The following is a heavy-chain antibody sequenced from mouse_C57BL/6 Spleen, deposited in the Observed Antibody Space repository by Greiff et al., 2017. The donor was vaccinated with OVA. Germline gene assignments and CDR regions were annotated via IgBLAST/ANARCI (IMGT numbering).Heavy chain of an antibody. D-gene: IGHD1-1*01. CDR3: TRSLQNAMEY. J-gene: IGHJ4*01. CDR1: GYTFTDYE. V-gene: IGHV1-15*01. CDR2: IDPETGGT. Sequence: VQLQQSGAELVRPGASVTLSCTASGYTFTDYEMHWVKQTPVHGLEWIGAIDPETGGTASDQTFKGKAILTAAKSSTTAYLALRSLTSEDAAVYYCTRSLQNAMEYWGQGTSVTVAS.